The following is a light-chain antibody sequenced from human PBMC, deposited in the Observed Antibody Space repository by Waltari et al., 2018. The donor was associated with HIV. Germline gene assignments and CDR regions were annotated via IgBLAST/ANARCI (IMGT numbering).Light chain of an antibody. V-gene: IGLV1-40*01. Sequence: QSVLTQPPSVSGAPGPRVTISCTGSGSTIGAGFDVHWYQQLPGTAPKLLIFGNRNRPSGVPDRVSGSRSGTSASLAITGLHTEDEADYYCQSYDSSLSGWVFGGGTKLTVL. CDR3: QSYDSSLSGWV. CDR2: GNR. CDR1: GSTIGAGFD. J-gene: IGLJ3*02.